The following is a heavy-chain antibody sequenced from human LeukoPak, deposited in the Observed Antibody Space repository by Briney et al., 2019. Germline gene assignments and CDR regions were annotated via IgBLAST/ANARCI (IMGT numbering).Heavy chain of an antibody. D-gene: IGHD3-10*01. CDR2: ISAYNGNT. V-gene: IGHV1-18*01. CDR1: GYTFTSYG. CDR3: ARPSSQWFGELFSSVYYFDY. J-gene: IGHJ4*02. Sequence: ASVTVSFKASGYTFTSYGISWVRQAPGQGLEWMGWISAYNGNTNYAQKLQGRVTITTDTSTSTAYMELRSLRSDDTAVYYCARPSSQWFGELFSSVYYFDYWGQGTLVTVSS.